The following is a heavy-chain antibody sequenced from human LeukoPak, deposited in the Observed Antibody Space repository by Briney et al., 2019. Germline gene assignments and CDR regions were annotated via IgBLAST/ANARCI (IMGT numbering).Heavy chain of an antibody. Sequence: KPSETLSLTCTVSGGSISSYYWSWIRQPPGKALEWIGYIYYSGSTNYNPSLKSRVTISVDTSKNQFSLKLSSVTAADTAVYYCARVPAATRGAWWFDPWGQGTLVTVSS. CDR1: GGSISSYY. CDR3: ARVPAATRGAWWFDP. V-gene: IGHV4-59*01. J-gene: IGHJ5*02. CDR2: IYYSGST. D-gene: IGHD2-2*01.